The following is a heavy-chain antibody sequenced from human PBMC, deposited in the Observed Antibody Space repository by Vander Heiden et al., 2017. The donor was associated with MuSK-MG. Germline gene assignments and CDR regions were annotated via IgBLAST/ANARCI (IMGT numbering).Heavy chain of an antibody. CDR1: GGTFSSYA. D-gene: IGHD3-10*01. CDR2: IIPILGIA. Sequence: QVQLVQSGAEVKKPGSSAKVSCKASGGTFSSYAISWVRQAPGQGLEWMGRIIPILGIANYAQKFQGRVTITADKSTSTAYMELSSLRSEDTAVYYCARGRGGGNFGRVDYWGQGTLVTVSS. CDR3: ARGRGGGNFGRVDY. J-gene: IGHJ4*02. V-gene: IGHV1-69*04.